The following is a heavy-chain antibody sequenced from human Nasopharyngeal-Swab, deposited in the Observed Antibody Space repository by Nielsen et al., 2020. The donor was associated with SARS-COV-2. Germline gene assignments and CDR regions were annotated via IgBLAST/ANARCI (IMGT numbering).Heavy chain of an antibody. V-gene: IGHV4-39*07. D-gene: IGHD5-18*01. J-gene: IGHJ6*03. CDR2: IYYSGKT. CDR1: GGSINTITYY. CDR3: ARALGGRYSYGSHYYYYMDV. Sequence: SETLSLTCTVSGGSINTITYYWGWIRQPPGKGLEWIGSIYYSGKTYDNPSLKSRVTISIDTSKNQFSLNLNSVTAADTAVYYCARALGGRYSYGSHYYYYMDVWGKGTTVTVSS.